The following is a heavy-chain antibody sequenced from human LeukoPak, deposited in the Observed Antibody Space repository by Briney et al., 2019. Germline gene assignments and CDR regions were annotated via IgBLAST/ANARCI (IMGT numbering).Heavy chain of an antibody. CDR3: ARGIAARPWMLWFDP. V-gene: IGHV1-18*01. J-gene: IGHJ5*02. CDR1: GYTFISYG. CDR2: ISPYTTKT. Sequence: ASVKVSCKASGYTFISYGITWVRQAPGQGLEWMGWISPYTTKTNYAQSLQGRVTMTTDTSTSTAYMELRSLRSHDTAVYYCARGIAARPWMLWFDPWGQGTLVTVSS. D-gene: IGHD6-6*01.